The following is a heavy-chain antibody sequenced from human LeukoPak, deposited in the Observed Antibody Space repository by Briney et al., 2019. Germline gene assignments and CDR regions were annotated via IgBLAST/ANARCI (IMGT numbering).Heavy chain of an antibody. CDR2: ISYDESNR. Sequence: GGSLGLSCAASGFIFSDYGLHWVRQAPGKGLEWLAVISYDESNRYYAGSVKGRFTISRDNSKNTVYLQMNSLRAEDTAVYYCAKLARWFGELSPFDYWGQGTLVTVSS. J-gene: IGHJ4*02. D-gene: IGHD3-10*01. CDR3: AKLARWFGELSPFDY. V-gene: IGHV3-30*18. CDR1: GFIFSDYG.